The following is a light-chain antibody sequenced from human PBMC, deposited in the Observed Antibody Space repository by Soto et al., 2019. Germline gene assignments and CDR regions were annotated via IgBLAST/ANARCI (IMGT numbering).Light chain of an antibody. V-gene: IGLV2-11*01. CDR2: FVT. Sequence: QSALTQPRSVSGSPGQSVTISCTGTGSDVGAYNYVSWYQQYPGKAPKLIIYFVTKRPSGVPDRFSGSKSGNTASLTISGLQPEDEGDFYCCSWGGTSVFGTGTKLTVL. J-gene: IGLJ1*01. CDR1: GSDVGAYNY. CDR3: CSWGGTSV.